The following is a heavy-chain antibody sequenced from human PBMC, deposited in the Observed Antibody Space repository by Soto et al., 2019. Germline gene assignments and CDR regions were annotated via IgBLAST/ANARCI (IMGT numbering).Heavy chain of an antibody. V-gene: IGHV4-34*01. D-gene: IGHD6-13*01. J-gene: IGHJ6*03. CDR3: AGGAELNWVAAAAGSRVYYYYYYMDV. Sequence: SETLSLTCAVYGGSFSGYYWSWIRQPPGKGLEWIGEINHSGSTNYNPSLKSRVTISVDTSKNQFSLKLSSVTAADTAVYYCAGGAELNWVAAAAGSRVYYYYYYMDVWGKGTTVTVSS. CDR1: GGSFSGYY. CDR2: INHSGST.